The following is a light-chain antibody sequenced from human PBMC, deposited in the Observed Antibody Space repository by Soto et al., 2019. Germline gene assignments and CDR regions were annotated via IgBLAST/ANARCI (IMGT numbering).Light chain of an antibody. Sequence: QSVLAQPPSVSGAPGQRVTISCTGSSSNIGAGYGVHWYQQLPGTAPKLLIYGNSNRPSGVPDRFSGSKSGTSASLAITGLQAEDEADYYCQSYDSSLSGYVFGTATKLSVL. CDR3: QSYDSSLSGYV. CDR2: GNS. CDR1: SSNIGAGYG. V-gene: IGLV1-40*01. J-gene: IGLJ1*01.